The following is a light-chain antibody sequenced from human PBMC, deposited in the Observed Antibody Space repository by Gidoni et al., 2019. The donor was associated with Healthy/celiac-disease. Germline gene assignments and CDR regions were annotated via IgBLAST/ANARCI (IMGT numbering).Light chain of an antibody. Sequence: EIVMTQSPDFPSVTPKETVTITCRASQSIGSSLHWYQQKPEKSPKLLIQYASQSFSGVPSRFSGSGSGTDFTLTINSLQAEDVATYYCHQSSSYPGTFGQGTKVEIK. CDR1: QSIGSS. J-gene: IGKJ1*01. CDR3: HQSSSYPGT. V-gene: IGKV6-21*01. CDR2: YAS.